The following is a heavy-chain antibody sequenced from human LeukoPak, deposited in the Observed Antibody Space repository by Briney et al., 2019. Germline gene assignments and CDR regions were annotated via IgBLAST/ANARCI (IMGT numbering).Heavy chain of an antibody. Sequence: ASVKVSCKVSGYTLTELSMHWVRQAPGKGLEWMGGFDPEDGETIYAQKFQGRVTMTEDTSTDTAYMELSSLRSEDTAVYYCATSYPRILTGYYPLYYYYGMDVWGQGTTVTVSS. CDR1: GYTLTELS. CDR3: ATSYPRILTGYYPLYYYYGMDV. D-gene: IGHD3-9*01. CDR2: FDPEDGET. V-gene: IGHV1-24*01. J-gene: IGHJ6*02.